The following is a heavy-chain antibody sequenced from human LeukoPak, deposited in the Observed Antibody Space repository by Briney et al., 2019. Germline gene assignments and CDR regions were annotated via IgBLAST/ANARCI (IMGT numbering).Heavy chain of an antibody. J-gene: IGHJ4*02. CDR2: IYYTGST. V-gene: IGHV4-39*07. CDR1: GGSISSSRYY. Sequence: SETLSLTCTISGGSISSSRYYWGWIRQPPGKGLEWIGSIYYTGSTNYNPSLKSRVTISVDTSKNQFSLKLSSVTAADTAVYYCASLPGSGSYNFYYFDYWGQGTLVTVSS. CDR3: ASLPGSGSYNFYYFDY. D-gene: IGHD3-10*01.